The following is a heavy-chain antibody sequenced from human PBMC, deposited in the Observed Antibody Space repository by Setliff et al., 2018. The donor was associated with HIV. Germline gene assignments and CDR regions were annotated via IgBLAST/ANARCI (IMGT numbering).Heavy chain of an antibody. Sequence: SETLSLTCAVYGESLSGYYWSWIRQPPGKGLEWVGEINHSRATNYNPSLQSRLTVSVDTSKNQFSLKLSSVTAADTAVYYCTTDQVKYSSDYWGQGTLVTVS. J-gene: IGHJ4*02. CDR1: GESLSGYY. CDR2: INHSRAT. D-gene: IGHD2-21*01. CDR3: TTDQVKYSSDY. V-gene: IGHV4-34*01.